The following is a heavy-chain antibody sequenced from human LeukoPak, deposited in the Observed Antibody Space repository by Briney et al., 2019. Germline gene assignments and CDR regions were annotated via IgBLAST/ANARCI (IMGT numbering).Heavy chain of an antibody. CDR2: ISYSGST. D-gene: IGHD3-10*01. CDR1: GGSISSYY. V-gene: IGHV4-59*01. J-gene: IGHJ5*02. CDR3: ARSMVRGLIGDWFDP. Sequence: KPSETLSLTCTVSGGSISSYYWSWIRQPPGKGLEWIGYISYSGSTNYNPSLKSRVTISVDTSKNQFSLKLSSVTAADTAVYYCARSMVRGLIGDWFDPWGQGTLVTVSS.